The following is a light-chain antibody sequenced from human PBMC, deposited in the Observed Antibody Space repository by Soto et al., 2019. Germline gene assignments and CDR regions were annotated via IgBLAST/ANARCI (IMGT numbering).Light chain of an antibody. CDR2: DAS. CDR3: QQYGSSGT. Sequence: EIVLTQSPGILSLSPGEGATLSCRASQTVDRNYLAWYQQKPGQAPTLLIYDASNRATGIPARFSGSGSGTDFTLTISRLEPEDFAVYYCQQYGSSGTFGQGTKVDIK. J-gene: IGKJ1*01. V-gene: IGKV3-20*01. CDR1: QTVDRNY.